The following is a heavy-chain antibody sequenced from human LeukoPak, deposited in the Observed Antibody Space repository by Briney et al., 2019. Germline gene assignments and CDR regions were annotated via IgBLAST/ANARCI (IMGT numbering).Heavy chain of an antibody. CDR2: IYYSGNT. CDR3: ARDPGALKVTGSWYFDL. CDR1: GASISSSGYY. Sequence: SETLSLTCAVSGASISSSGYYWGWIRQPPGKGLEWIGYIYYSGNTYYNPSLKSRLTISLDTSKNQFSLRLTSVTAADTAVYYCARDPGALKVTGSWYFDLWGRGTLVTVSS. J-gene: IGHJ2*01. D-gene: IGHD1-14*01. V-gene: IGHV4-31*11.